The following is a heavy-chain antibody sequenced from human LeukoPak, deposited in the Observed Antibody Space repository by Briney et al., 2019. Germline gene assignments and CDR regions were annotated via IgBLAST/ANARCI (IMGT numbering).Heavy chain of an antibody. D-gene: IGHD3-22*01. Sequence: PGGSLRLSCAASGFTFSSYAMHWVRQAPGKGLEWVTFIRYDGTNKYYADSVKGRFTISRDNSKNTLYLQMNSLRPEDTAVYYCAKKWSGVYDSSGVNDAFDIWGQGTMVTVSS. CDR2: IRYDGTNK. V-gene: IGHV3-30*02. CDR3: AKKWSGVYDSSGVNDAFDI. J-gene: IGHJ3*02. CDR1: GFTFSSYA.